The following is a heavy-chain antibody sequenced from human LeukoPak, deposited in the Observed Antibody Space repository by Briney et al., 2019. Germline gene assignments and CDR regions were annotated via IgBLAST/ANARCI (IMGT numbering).Heavy chain of an antibody. V-gene: IGHV4-61*01. D-gene: IGHD3-10*01. CDR3: AREGGSGIQLYR. CDR2: ISNTGTT. Sequence: SETLSLTCTVSGRSMKSYNDYWPRLRQPPGKGLEWIGFISNTGTTNYNPSLKSRVTMSVVTSKNQFSLKLISVTAADTAVYYCAREGGSGIQLYRWGQGSLVTVSS. J-gene: IGHJ1*01. CDR1: GRSMKSYNDY.